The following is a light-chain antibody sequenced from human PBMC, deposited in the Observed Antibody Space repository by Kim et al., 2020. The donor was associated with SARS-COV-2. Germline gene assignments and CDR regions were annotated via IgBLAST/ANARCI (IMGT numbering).Light chain of an antibody. V-gene: IGLV1-47*01. CDR2: RNN. CDR3: AAWDDSLSGYV. CDR1: SSNIGSNY. J-gene: IGLJ1*01. Sequence: GQRVTISCSGSSSNIGSNYVYWYQQLPGTAPKLLIYRNNRRPSGVPDRFSGSKSGTSAALAISGLRSEDEADYYCAAWDDSLSGYVFGTGTKVTVL.